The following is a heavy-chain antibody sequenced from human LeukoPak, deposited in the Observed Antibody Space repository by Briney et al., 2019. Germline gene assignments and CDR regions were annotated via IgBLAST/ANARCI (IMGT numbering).Heavy chain of an antibody. CDR2: IWYDGSNK. Sequence: PGRSLRLSCAASGFTFSSYGMHWVRQAPGKGLEWVAVIWYDGSNKYYADSVKGRFTISRDNSKNTLYLQMNSLRAEDTAVYYCAKDSEQWLVLSPYYFDYWGQGTLVTVSS. CDR1: GFTFSSYG. CDR3: AKDSEQWLVLSPYYFDY. J-gene: IGHJ4*02. V-gene: IGHV3-33*06. D-gene: IGHD6-19*01.